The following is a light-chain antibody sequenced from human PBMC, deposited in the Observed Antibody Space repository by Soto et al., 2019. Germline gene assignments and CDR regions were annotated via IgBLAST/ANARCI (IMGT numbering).Light chain of an antibody. CDR3: ETWDSNTHKV. CDR1: SGHSTYI. J-gene: IGLJ2*01. V-gene: IGLV4-60*02. CDR2: VEGSGRY. Sequence: QYVLTQSSSASASLGSSVKLTCTLSSGHSTYIIAWHQQQPGKAPRYLMKVEGSGRYNKGLGVPARFSGSSSGADRYLSISNLQFEYEADYYCETWDSNTHKVFGGGTKLTVL.